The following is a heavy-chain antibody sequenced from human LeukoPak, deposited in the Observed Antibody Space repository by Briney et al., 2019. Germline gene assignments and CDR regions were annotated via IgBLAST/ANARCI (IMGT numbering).Heavy chain of an antibody. V-gene: IGHV3-23*01. CDR3: AKVLAQWFGELSYPDY. CDR2: TSGSGGST. D-gene: IGHD3-10*01. CDR1: GFTFSSYA. Sequence: HAGGSLRLSCAASGFTFSSYAMSWVRQAPGKGLEWVSATSGSGGSTYYADSVKGRFTISRDNSKNTLYLQMNSLRAEDTAVYYCAKVLAQWFGELSYPDYWGQGTLVTVSS. J-gene: IGHJ4*02.